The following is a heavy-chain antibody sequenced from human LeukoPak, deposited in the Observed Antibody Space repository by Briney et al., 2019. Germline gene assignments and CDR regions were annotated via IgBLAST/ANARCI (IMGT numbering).Heavy chain of an antibody. V-gene: IGHV3-23*01. CDR1: GFTFSTNS. J-gene: IGHJ4*02. D-gene: IGHD3-9*01. CDR2: ISGSGGST. CDR3: AKDREYYDILTGLDY. Sequence: GGSLRLSCAASGFTFSTNSMNWVRQAPGKGLEWVSAISGSGGSTNYADSVKGRFTISRDNSKNTLYLQMNSLRAEDTAVYYCAKDREYYDILTGLDYWGQGTLVTVSS.